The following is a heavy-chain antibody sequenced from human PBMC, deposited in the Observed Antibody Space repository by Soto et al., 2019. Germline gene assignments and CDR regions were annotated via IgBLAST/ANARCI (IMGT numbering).Heavy chain of an antibody. V-gene: IGHV3-33*01. Sequence: SLGLSCSAAGFTFSSYGMHWVRQAPGKGLEWVAVIWYDGSNKYYADSVKGRFTISRDNSKNTLYLQMNSLRAEDTAVYYCARDRVGLERSYYYGMDVWGQGTTVTVSS. CDR1: GFTFSSYG. CDR3: ARDRVGLERSYYYGMDV. J-gene: IGHJ6*02. D-gene: IGHD1-1*01. CDR2: IWYDGSNK.